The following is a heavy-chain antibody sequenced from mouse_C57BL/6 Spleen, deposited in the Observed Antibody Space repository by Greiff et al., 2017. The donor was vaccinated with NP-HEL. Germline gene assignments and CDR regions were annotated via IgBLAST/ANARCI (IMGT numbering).Heavy chain of an antibody. CDR1: GFTFSDAW. V-gene: IGHV6-6*01. Sequence: EVQRVESGGGLVQPGGSMKLSCAASGFTFSDAWMDWVRQSPEKGLEWVAEIRNKANNHATYYAESVKGRFTISRDDSKSSVYLQMNSLRAEDTGIYYCTRRIVRGYFDVWGTGTTVTVSS. J-gene: IGHJ1*03. CDR2: IRNKANNHAT. CDR3: TRRIVRGYFDV. D-gene: IGHD2-5*01.